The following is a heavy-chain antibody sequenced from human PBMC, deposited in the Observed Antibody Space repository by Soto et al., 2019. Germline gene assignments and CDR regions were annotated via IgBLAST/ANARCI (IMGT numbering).Heavy chain of an antibody. CDR3: VRELGFSSTWPAY. D-gene: IGHD2-2*01. V-gene: IGHV3-30*19. Sequence: QVQLVESGGGVVQPGRSLRLSCAASGFSLSSYGMHWVRQAPGKGLEWVADSSFDGSDAHYADSVKGRFTISGDSSTLYLQMNSLRGDDTATYFCVRELGFSSTWPAYWGQGTLVTVSS. CDR2: SSFDGSDA. J-gene: IGHJ4*02. CDR1: GFSLSSYG.